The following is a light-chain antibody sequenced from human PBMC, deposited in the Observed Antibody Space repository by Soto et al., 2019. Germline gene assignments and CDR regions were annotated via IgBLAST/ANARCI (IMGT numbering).Light chain of an antibody. J-gene: IGLJ3*02. CDR2: RNN. CDR1: SSNIGRKT. CDR3: ATWDDSLSGVE. V-gene: IGLV1-44*01. Sequence: QPVLTQPPSASGTPGQRVTIPCSGSSSNIGRKTVNWYQRLPGAAPRLLVYRNNQRPSGVPDRFSGSKSGTSASLAISGLQPEDEADYYCATWDDSLSGVEFGGGTKLTVL.